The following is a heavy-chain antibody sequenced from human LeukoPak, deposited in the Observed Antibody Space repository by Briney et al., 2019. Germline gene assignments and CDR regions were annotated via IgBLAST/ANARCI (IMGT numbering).Heavy chain of an antibody. Sequence: TSETLSLTCTVSGGSISSSYWNWIRQPPGKELEWIGYIYYSGDTNYNPSLQSRVTISLDTSKNQFSLKLSSMTAADTAVYYCARRSGDFWSNYYHFDYWGQGTLVTVSS. CDR1: GGSISSSY. J-gene: IGHJ4*02. V-gene: IGHV4-59*08. D-gene: IGHD3-3*01. CDR3: ARRSGDFWSNYYHFDY. CDR2: IYYSGDT.